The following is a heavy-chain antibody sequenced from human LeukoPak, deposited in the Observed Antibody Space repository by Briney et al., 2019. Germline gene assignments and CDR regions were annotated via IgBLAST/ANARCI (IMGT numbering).Heavy chain of an antibody. J-gene: IGHJ5*02. V-gene: IGHV1-18*01. D-gene: IGHD6-19*01. CDR2: ISAYNGNT. CDR1: GYTFTRYG. CDR3: ARDGGGRIAVAGTGWFDP. Sequence: ASVKVSCKASGYTFTRYGISWVRQAPGQGLEWMGWISAYNGNTNYAQKLQGRVTMTTDTSTSTAYMELRSLRSDDTAVYYCARDGGGRIAVAGTGWFDPWGQGTLVTVSS.